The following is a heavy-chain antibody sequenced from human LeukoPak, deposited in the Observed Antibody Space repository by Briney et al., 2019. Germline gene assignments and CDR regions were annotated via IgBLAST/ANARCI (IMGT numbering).Heavy chain of an antibody. Sequence: SETLSLTCTVSGDSVNSGNFYWSWIRQPPGKGLEWIGNVYYSGQTNYNPSLMSRITMSLDTSKNQFSLKLSSVTAADTAVYYCARGLSPSDFDYWGQGTLVTVSS. D-gene: IGHD3-10*01. J-gene: IGHJ4*02. CDR3: ARGLSPSDFDY. V-gene: IGHV4-61*01. CDR2: VYYSGQT. CDR1: GDSVNSGNFY.